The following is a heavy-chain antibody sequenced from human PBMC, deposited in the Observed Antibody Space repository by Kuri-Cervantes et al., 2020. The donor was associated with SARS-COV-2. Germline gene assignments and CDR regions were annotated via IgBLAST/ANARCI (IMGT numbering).Heavy chain of an antibody. Sequence: GSLRLSCTVSGGSISSGGYYWGWIRQPPGKGLEWIGSIYYSGSTYYNPSLRSRVTISVDTSKNQFSLKLSSVTAADTAVYYCARVGGQVAGTLYFQHWGQGTLVTVSS. CDR1: GGSISSGGYY. D-gene: IGHD6-19*01. V-gene: IGHV4-39*07. CDR3: ARVGGQVAGTLYFQH. CDR2: IYYSGST. J-gene: IGHJ1*01.